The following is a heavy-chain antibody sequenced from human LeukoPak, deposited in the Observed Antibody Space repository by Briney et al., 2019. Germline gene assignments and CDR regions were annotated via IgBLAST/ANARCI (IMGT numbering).Heavy chain of an antibody. CDR1: GGSVSSGSYY. CDR2: IYYSGST. CDR3: ARAGGYCTNGVCYGYNWFDP. Sequence: SETLSLTCTVSGGSVSSGSYYWSWIRQPPGKGLGWIGYIYYSGSTNYNPSLKSRVTISVDTSKNQFSLKLSSVTAADTAVYYCARAGGYCTNGVCYGYNWFDPWGQGTLVTVSS. J-gene: IGHJ5*02. D-gene: IGHD2-8*01. V-gene: IGHV4-61*01.